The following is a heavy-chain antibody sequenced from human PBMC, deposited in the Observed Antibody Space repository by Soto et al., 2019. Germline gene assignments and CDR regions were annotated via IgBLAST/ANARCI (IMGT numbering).Heavy chain of an antibody. CDR3: ARESPTSIAARPFHY. J-gene: IGHJ4*02. CDR1: GGSISSGGYY. D-gene: IGHD6-6*01. Sequence: QVQLQESGPGLVKPSQTLSLTCTVSGGSISSGGYYWSWIRQHPGKGLEWIGYIYYSGSTYYNPSLKSRVTISVDTSKNQFSLKLSSVTAADTAVYYCARESPTSIAARPFHYWGQGTLVTVSS. CDR2: IYYSGST. V-gene: IGHV4-31*03.